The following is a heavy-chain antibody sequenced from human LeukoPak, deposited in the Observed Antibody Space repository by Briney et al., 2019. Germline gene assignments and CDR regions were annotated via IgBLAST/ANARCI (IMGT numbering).Heavy chain of an antibody. CDR2: IWYDGSNK. D-gene: IGHD2-2*01. Sequence: GRSLRLSCAASGFTFSSYGMHWVRQAPGKGLEWVAVIWYDGSNKYYADSVKGRFTISRDNSKNTLYLQMNSLRAEDTAVYYCAKSVVPAAHVYAFDIWGQGTMVTVSS. CDR1: GFTFSSYG. J-gene: IGHJ3*02. V-gene: IGHV3-33*06. CDR3: AKSVVPAAHVYAFDI.